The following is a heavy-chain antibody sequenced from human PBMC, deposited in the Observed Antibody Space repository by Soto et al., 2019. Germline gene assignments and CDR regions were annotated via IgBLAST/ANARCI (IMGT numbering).Heavy chain of an antibody. CDR2: ISYDGSNK. Sequence: VGSLRLSCAASVFTFSSYGMHWVRQAPGKGLEWVAVISYDGSNKYYGGSVKGRFTISRDNPKNTLYLQMNSLRAEDTAVYYCAKVTGYCRSSSSSSEYYPHYGLECWGQGTTVTVSS. J-gene: IGHJ6*02. V-gene: IGHV3-30*18. CDR3: AKVTGYCRSSSSSSEYYPHYGLEC. D-gene: IGHD2-2*01. CDR1: VFTFSSYG.